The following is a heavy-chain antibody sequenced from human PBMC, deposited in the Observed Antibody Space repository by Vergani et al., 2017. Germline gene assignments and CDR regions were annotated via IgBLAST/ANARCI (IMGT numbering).Heavy chain of an antibody. CDR2: ISAYNGNT. V-gene: IGHV1-18*01. CDR3: GCGGIAAAGTYYSYCMDV. J-gene: IGHJ6*02. CDR1: GYTFTSYG. D-gene: IGHD6-13*01. Sequence: QVQLVLSGAEVKTPGASVTVSCKVSGYTFTSYGISWVRQAPGQGLEWMGWISAYNGNTNYAQKRQGRVTITKATSTSKSYMVLRILRSDDTAVYYCGCGGIAAAGTYYSYCMDVWGQGTTVTVSS.